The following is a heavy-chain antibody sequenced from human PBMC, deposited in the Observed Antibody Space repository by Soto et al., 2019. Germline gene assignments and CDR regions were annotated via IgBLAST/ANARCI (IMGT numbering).Heavy chain of an antibody. V-gene: IGHV3-21*01. Sequence: EVQLVESGGGLVKPGGSLRLSCAASGFTFSTYTMNWVRQAPGKGLERVSSIYSTSTYIYYTDSVKGRFSISRDNARNSLYLQMNSLRAEDTAVYYCARDHYFGSGSYGLDYWGPGTLVTVSS. CDR3: ARDHYFGSGSYGLDY. CDR1: GFTFSTYT. CDR2: IYSTSTYI. D-gene: IGHD3-10*01. J-gene: IGHJ4*02.